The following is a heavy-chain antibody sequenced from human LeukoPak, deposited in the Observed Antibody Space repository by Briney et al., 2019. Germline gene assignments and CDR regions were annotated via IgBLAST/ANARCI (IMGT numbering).Heavy chain of an antibody. J-gene: IGHJ5*02. CDR2: IYYSGST. V-gene: IGHV4-39*01. CDR1: GGSISSSPYY. CDR3: ARPVPSRLGWFDP. D-gene: IGHD1-1*01. Sequence: SETLSLTCTVSGGSISSSPYYWGWIRQPPGKGLEWIGTIYYSGSTYYNPSLKSRVTISVDTSKDQFSLKLTSVTAADTAVYYCARPVPSRLGWFDPWGQGTLVTVSS.